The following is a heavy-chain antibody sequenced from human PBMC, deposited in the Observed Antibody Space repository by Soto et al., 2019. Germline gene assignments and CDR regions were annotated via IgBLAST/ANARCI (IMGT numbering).Heavy chain of an antibody. CDR1: GFTFSSYS. CDR3: ARDYSLDY. J-gene: IGHJ4*02. Sequence: EVQLVESGGGLVKPGGSLRLSCAASGFTFSSYSMNWVRQAPGKGLEWVSSISSSSSYIYYADSVKGRFTISRDNAKNYLYIQMNSRGAEDTAVYYCARDYSLDYWGQGTLVTVSS. V-gene: IGHV3-21*01. D-gene: IGHD2-21*01. CDR2: ISSSSSYI.